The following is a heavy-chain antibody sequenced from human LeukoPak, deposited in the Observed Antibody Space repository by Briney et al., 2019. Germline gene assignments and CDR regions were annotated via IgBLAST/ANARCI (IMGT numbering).Heavy chain of an antibody. V-gene: IGHV3-21*05. Sequence: GGSLRLSCAASGFTFISYSMNWVRQAPGKGLEWVSYISSSSSYIYYADSVKGRFTISRDNAKNSLYLQMNSLRAEDTAVYYCARQDPSGQYDILTGYYPPRDDPWGQGTLVTVSS. CDR1: GFTFISYS. CDR2: ISSSSSYI. J-gene: IGHJ5*02. CDR3: ARQDPSGQYDILTGYYPPRDDP. D-gene: IGHD3-9*01.